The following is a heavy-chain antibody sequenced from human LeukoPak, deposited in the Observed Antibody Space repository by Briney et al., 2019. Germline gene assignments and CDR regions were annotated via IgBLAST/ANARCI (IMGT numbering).Heavy chain of an antibody. CDR1: GGSFSGYY. V-gene: IGHV4-34*01. CDR2: INHSGST. CDR3: AREGTAGTAFDI. Sequence: TSETLSLTCAVYGGSFSGYYWSWIRQPPGKGLEWIGEINHSGSTNYNPSLKSRVTISVDTSKNQFSLKLSSVTAADTAVYYCAREGTAGTAFDIWGQGTMVTVSS. J-gene: IGHJ3*02. D-gene: IGHD6-13*01.